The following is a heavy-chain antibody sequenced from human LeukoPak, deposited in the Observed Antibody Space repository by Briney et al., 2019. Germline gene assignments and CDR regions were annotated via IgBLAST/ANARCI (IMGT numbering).Heavy chain of an antibody. CDR3: ARYYSGSYYGGAFDI. CDR1: GGTFSSYT. D-gene: IGHD1-26*01. Sequence: SVKVSCKASGGTFSSYTISWVRQAPGQGLEWMGRIIPILGIANYAQKFQGRVTITADKSASTAYMELSSLRSEDTAVYYCARYYSGSYYGGAFDIWGQGTMVTVSS. J-gene: IGHJ3*02. V-gene: IGHV1-69*02. CDR2: IIPILGIA.